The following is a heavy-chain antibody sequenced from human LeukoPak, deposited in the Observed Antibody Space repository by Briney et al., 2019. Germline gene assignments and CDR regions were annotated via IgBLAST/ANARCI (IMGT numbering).Heavy chain of an antibody. Sequence: GASVKVSCKASVYSFTSYGISWVRQAPGQGLEWMGWISAYNGNTNYAQKLQGRVTMTTDTSTSTAYMELRSLRSDDTAVYYCARDELAYYYDSSGPGGGYWGQGTLVTVSS. V-gene: IGHV1-18*01. CDR1: VYSFTSYG. CDR2: ISAYNGNT. CDR3: ARDELAYYYDSSGPGGGY. D-gene: IGHD3-22*01. J-gene: IGHJ4*02.